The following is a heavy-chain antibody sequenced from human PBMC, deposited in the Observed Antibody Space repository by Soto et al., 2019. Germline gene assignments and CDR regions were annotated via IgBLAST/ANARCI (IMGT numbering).Heavy chain of an antibody. CDR3: ASSYTNYALIDYYYYGMDV. CDR2: INAGNGNT. D-gene: IGHD4-4*01. CDR1: GYTFTSYA. V-gene: IGHV1-3*01. Sequence: QVQLVQSGAEVKKPGASVKVSCKASGYTFTSYAMHWVRQAPGQRLEWMGWINAGNGNTKYSQKFQGRITITRDTSASTAYMELGSLRSEDTAVYYCASSYTNYALIDYYYYGMDVWGQGTTVTVSS. J-gene: IGHJ6*02.